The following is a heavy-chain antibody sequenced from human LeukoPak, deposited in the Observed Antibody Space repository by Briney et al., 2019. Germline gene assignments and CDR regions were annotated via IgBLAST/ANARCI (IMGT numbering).Heavy chain of an antibody. CDR2: IIPIFGTV. CDR1: GGTFSSYA. D-gene: IGHD2-15*01. Sequence: SVKVSCKASGGTFSSYAISWVRQAPGQGLEWMGGIIPIFGTVNYAQKFQGRVTITADKSTSTAYMELSSLRSEDTAVYYCASIGYCSGGSCRHRDYWGQGTLVTVSS. V-gene: IGHV1-69*06. CDR3: ASIGYCSGGSCRHRDY. J-gene: IGHJ4*02.